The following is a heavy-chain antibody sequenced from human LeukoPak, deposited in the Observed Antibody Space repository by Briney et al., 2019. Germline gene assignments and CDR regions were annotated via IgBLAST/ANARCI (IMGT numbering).Heavy chain of an antibody. Sequence: GGSLRLSCADSGFTFSSYSMNWVRQAPGKGLEWVSSISSSSSYIYYADSVKGRFTISRDNAKNSLYVQMDSLRAEDTAVYYCARDPPYCSSTNCQIDYWGQGTPVTVPS. D-gene: IGHD2-2*01. CDR2: ISSSSSYI. CDR3: ARDPPYCSSTNCQIDY. J-gene: IGHJ4*02. CDR1: GFTFSSYS. V-gene: IGHV3-21*01.